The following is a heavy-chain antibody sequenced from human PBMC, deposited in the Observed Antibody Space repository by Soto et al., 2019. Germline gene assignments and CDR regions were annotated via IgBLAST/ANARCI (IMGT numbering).Heavy chain of an antibody. CDR3: ARGAAAGTRFLDY. CDR2: INHSGST. Sequence: SETLSLTCAVYGGSFSGYYWSWIRQPPGKGLEWIGEINHSGSTSYNPSLKSRVTISVDTSKNQFSLKLSSVTAADTAVYYCARGAAAGTRFLDYWGQGTLVTVSS. D-gene: IGHD6-13*01. V-gene: IGHV4-34*01. J-gene: IGHJ4*02. CDR1: GGSFSGYY.